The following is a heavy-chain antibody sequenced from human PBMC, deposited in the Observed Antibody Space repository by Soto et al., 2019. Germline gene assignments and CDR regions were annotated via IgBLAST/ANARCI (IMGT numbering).Heavy chain of an antibody. CDR3: ARGGLRYFDWLFPGDDAFDI. D-gene: IGHD3-9*01. CDR1: GFTFSSYA. CDR2: ISSNGGST. V-gene: IGHV3-64*01. Sequence: EVQLVESGGGLVQPGGSLRLSCAASGFTFSSYAMHWVRQAPGKGLEYVSAISSNGGSTYYANSVKGRFTISRDNSKNTLYLQMGSLRGEDMAVYYCARGGLRYFDWLFPGDDAFDIWGQGTMVTVSS. J-gene: IGHJ3*02.